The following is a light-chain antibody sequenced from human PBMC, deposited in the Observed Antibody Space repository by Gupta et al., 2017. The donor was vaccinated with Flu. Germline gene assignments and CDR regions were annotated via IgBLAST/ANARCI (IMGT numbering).Light chain of an antibody. CDR1: SSNIRGNY. J-gene: IGLJ3*02. CDR2: TKD. CDR3: DAWDDSLNSLV. V-gene: IGLV1-47*02. Sequence: RVTIYCSGRSSNIRGNYGYWYQQLPGKAPKLIMHTKDQRPSGVPDRFSGSKSGNSASLTITGLQSEDEAEYYCDAWDDSLNSLVFGGGTRLTVL.